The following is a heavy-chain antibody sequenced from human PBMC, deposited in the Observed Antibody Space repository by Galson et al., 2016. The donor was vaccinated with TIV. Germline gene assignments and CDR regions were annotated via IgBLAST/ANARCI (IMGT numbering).Heavy chain of an antibody. D-gene: IGHD3-16*01. CDR3: AVGRGMAAYYMDV. Sequence: SVKVSCKASGGTFSSYVISWVRQAPGQGLEWMGRFTPILSMSNYAQKFQGRVTITADESTSTAHMELSSLRSEDTAVYYCAVGRGMAAYYMDVWGKGTTVTVSS. V-gene: IGHV1-69*04. CDR2: FTPILSMS. CDR1: GGTFSSYV. J-gene: IGHJ6*03.